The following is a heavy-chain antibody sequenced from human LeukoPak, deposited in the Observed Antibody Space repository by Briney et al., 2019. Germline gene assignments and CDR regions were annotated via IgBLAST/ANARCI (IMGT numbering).Heavy chain of an antibody. Sequence: GASVKVSCKASGGTFSSYAISWVRQTPGRGLEWMGWISAYNGNTNYAQKLQGRVTMTTDTSTSTAYMELRSLRSDDTAVYYCAREYSSSSKPDYWGQGTLVTVSS. V-gene: IGHV1-18*01. CDR3: AREYSSSSKPDY. CDR2: ISAYNGNT. CDR1: GGTFSSYA. D-gene: IGHD6-6*01. J-gene: IGHJ4*02.